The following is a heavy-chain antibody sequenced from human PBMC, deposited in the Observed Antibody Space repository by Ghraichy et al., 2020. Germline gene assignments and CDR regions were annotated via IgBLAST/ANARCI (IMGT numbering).Heavy chain of an antibody. V-gene: IGHV6-1*01. CDR3: ARGGVQLWSTYFDY. D-gene: IGHD5-18*01. Sequence: SQTLSLTCSISGDSVSINSAAWYWIRQSPSRGLEWLGRTYYRSKWYNDYAVSVKSRITINPDTSKNQFSLQLNSVTPEDTAVYYCARGGVQLWSTYFDYWGQGTLVTVSS. CDR2: TYYRSKWYN. J-gene: IGHJ4*02. CDR1: GDSVSINSAA.